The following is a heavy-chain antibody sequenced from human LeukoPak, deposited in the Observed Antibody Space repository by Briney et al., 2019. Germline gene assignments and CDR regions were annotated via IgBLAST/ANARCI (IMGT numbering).Heavy chain of an antibody. V-gene: IGHV3-23*01. CDR1: GFTFSSYA. J-gene: IGHJ3*02. CDR2: ISGSGGST. CDR3: AKDGTWIQLWLIPVGAFDI. D-gene: IGHD5-18*01. Sequence: PGGSLRLSCAASGFTFSSYAMSWVRQAPGKGLEWVPAISGSGGSTYYADSVKGRFTISRDNSKNTLYLQMNSLRAEDTAVYYCAKDGTWIQLWLIPVGAFDIWGQGTMVTVSS.